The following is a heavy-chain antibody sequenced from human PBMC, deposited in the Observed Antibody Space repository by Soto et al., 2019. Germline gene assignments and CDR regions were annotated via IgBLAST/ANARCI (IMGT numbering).Heavy chain of an antibody. D-gene: IGHD3-16*01. CDR2: INQDGGQT. CDR3: ATDYEAY. J-gene: IGHJ4*02. CDR1: GFTFSNYR. Sequence: VQLVESGGGLVQPGGSLRLSCAASGFTFSNYRMNWVRQAPEKGLEWVAKINQDGGQTYYVDSVKGRFTISRDNAKNSLYLQLNNLRAEDTAVYYCATDYEAYWGQGTLVTVSS. V-gene: IGHV3-7*01.